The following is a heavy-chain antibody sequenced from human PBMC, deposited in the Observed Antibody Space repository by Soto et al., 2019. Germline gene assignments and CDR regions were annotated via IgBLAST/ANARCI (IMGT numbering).Heavy chain of an antibody. CDR3: AREADFASSGYVLDY. V-gene: IGHV3-21*01. Sequence: GGSLRLSCAASGFTFSGFSMNWVRQAPGKGLEWVSSVTSSPSSMFYADSVKGRFTISRDDAKDSLFLQMNSLRADDTAVYYCAREADFASSGYVLDYWGQGTLVTVSS. D-gene: IGHD3-22*01. CDR2: VTSSPSSM. J-gene: IGHJ4*02. CDR1: GFTFSGFS.